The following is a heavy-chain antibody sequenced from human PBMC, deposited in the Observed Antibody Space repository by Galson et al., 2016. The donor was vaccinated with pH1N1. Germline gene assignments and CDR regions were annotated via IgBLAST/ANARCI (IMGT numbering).Heavy chain of an antibody. CDR3: ARVRSSGYNYATHFVD. CDR1: GFTFSTFA. Sequence: SLRLSCAASGFTFSTFAMHWVRQAPGEGLEWVAVISSSGDNRFYADSVKGRFTISRDSSKNTLYLQMNNLRREDTAFYYCARVRSSGYNYATHFVDWGQGTRVTVSS. V-gene: IGHV3-30-3*01. CDR2: ISSSGDNR. D-gene: IGHD3-22*01. J-gene: IGHJ4*02.